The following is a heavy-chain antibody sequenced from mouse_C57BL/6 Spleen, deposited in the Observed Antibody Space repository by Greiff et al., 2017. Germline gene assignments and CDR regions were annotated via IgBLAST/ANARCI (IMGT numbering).Heavy chain of an antibody. V-gene: IGHV1-4*01. Sequence: LQESGAELARPGASVKMSCKASGYTFTSYTMHWVKQRPGQGLAWIGYITPSSGYTKYNQKFKDKATLTADKSTSTAYMQLSSLTSEDSAVYYCARPEDYCDYWGQGTTLTVSS. CDR3: ARPEDYCDY. CDR2: ITPSSGYT. J-gene: IGHJ2*01. CDR1: GYTFTSYT.